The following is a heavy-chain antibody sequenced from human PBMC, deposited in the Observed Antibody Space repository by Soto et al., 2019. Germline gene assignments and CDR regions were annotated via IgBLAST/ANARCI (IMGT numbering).Heavy chain of an antibody. J-gene: IGHJ6*02. Sequence: GGSLRLSCAASGFTFSSYAMHWVRQAPGKGLEWVAVISYDGSNKYYADSVKGRFTISRDNSKNTLYLQMNSLRAEDTAVYYCARGGPYYYGSGTEYYYYGMDVWGQGTTVTVS. CDR3: ARGGPYYYGSGTEYYYYGMDV. CDR1: GFTFSSYA. D-gene: IGHD3-10*01. V-gene: IGHV3-30-3*01. CDR2: ISYDGSNK.